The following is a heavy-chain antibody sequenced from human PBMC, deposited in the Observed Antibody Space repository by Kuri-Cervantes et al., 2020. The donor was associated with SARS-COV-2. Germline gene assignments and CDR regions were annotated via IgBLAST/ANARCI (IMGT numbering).Heavy chain of an antibody. Sequence: ASVKVSCKASGYTSTGYYIHWVRQAPGQGLEWMGWINPNSGATDYAQNFQGRITMTRATSISTAFMEFSSLRSDDTAVYYCARVPITVTHGGGMDVRGQGTTVTVSS. V-gene: IGHV1-2*02. CDR1: GYTSTGYY. D-gene: IGHD3-10*01. CDR2: INPNSGAT. CDR3: ARVPITVTHGGGMDV. J-gene: IGHJ6*02.